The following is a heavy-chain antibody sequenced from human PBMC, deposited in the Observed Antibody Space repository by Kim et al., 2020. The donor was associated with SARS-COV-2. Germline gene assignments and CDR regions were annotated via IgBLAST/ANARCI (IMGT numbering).Heavy chain of an antibody. V-gene: IGHV4-34*01. CDR2: INHSGST. CDR1: GGSFSGYY. Sequence: SETLSLTCAVYGGSFSGYYWSWIRQPPGKGLEWIGEINHSGSTNYNPSLKSRVTISVDTSKNQFSLKLSSVTAADTAVYYCARGVGIYYGSGSYYPQNWFDPWVQGTLVTVSS. J-gene: IGHJ5*02. CDR3: ARGVGIYYGSGSYYPQNWFDP. D-gene: IGHD3-10*01.